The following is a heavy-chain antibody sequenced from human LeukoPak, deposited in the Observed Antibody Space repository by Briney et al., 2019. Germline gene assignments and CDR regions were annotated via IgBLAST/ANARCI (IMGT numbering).Heavy chain of an antibody. CDR1: GFTFSSYG. D-gene: IGHD2-2*01. CDR3: AKDRGSSTSWPYYYYYGMDV. CDR2: ISYDGSNK. V-gene: IGHV3-30*18. Sequence: GGSLRLSCAASGFTFSSYGMHWVRQAPGKGLEWVAVISYDGSNKYYADSVKGRFTISRENSKDTLYLQMNSLRAEDTAVYYCAKDRGSSTSWPYYYYYGMDVWGKGTTVTVSS. J-gene: IGHJ6*04.